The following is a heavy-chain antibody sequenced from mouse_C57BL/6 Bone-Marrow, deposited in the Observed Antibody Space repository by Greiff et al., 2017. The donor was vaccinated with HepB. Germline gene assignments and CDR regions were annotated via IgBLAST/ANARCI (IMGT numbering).Heavy chain of an antibody. V-gene: IGHV5-4*01. CDR1: GFTFSSYA. D-gene: IGHD1-2*01. CDR3: AREGLLRPFAY. CDR2: ISDGGSYT. J-gene: IGHJ3*01. Sequence: EVKVEESGGGLVKPGGSLKLSCAASGFTFSSYAMSWVRQTPEKRLEWVATISDGGSYTYYPDNVKGRFTISRDNAKNNLYLQMSHLKSEDTAMYYCAREGLLRPFAYWGQGTLVTVSA.